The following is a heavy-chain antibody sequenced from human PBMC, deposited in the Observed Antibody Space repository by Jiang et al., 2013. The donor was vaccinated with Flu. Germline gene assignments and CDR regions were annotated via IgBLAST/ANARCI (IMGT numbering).Heavy chain of an antibody. CDR2: IYYSGST. Sequence: GLVKPSQTLSLTCTVSGGSISSGGYYWSWIRQHPGKGLEWIGYIYYSGSTYYNPSLKSRVTISVDTSKNQFSLKLSSVTAADTAVYYCARARQQLVDLEWLWYFDLWGRGTLVTVSS. J-gene: IGHJ2*01. V-gene: IGHV4-31*03. CDR3: ARARQQLVDLEWLWYFDL. CDR1: GGSISSGGYY. D-gene: IGHD6-13*01.